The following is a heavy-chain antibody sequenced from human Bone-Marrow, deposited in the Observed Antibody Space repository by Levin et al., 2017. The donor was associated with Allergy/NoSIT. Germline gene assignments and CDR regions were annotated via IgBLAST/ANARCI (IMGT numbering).Heavy chain of an antibody. Sequence: GGSLRLSCAASGFTFSSYEMNWVRQAPGKGLEWVSYISSSGSTIYYADSVKGRFTISRDNAKNSLYLQMNSLRAEDTAVYYCARDYGRYCSGGSCFRYDAFDIWGQGTMVTVSS. V-gene: IGHV3-48*03. CDR3: ARDYGRYCSGGSCFRYDAFDI. CDR2: ISSSGSTI. D-gene: IGHD2-15*01. J-gene: IGHJ3*02. CDR1: GFTFSSYE.